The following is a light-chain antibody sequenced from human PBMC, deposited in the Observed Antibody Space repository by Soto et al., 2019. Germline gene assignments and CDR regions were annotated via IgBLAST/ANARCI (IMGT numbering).Light chain of an antibody. J-gene: IGKJ4*01. Sequence: EIVLTQSPGTLSLSPGERATLSCRASQSVSSTYLAWYQQKPGQAPSLLIYGASRRATGIPDRFSGSGSGXXXXXXXXXXEPXDFAVYYCQQYERSPTTFGGGTKVEIK. CDR3: QQYERSPTT. CDR2: GAS. CDR1: QSVSSTY. V-gene: IGKV3-20*01.